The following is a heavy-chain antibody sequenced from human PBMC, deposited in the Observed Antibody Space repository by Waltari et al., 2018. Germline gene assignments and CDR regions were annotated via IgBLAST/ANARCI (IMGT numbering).Heavy chain of an antibody. Sequence: EEVGGYLVPPGGSLSLFCVGPGFTFGGYTIKWVRQTPGKGLEVISCISPAGYDKLYAASVKGRFTISRDNSKNTLYLEMGSLTAEDTAVYYCARDKGVEPATRFDYWGQGTLVTVSS. D-gene: IGHD2-15*01. CDR1: GFTFGGYT. CDR3: ARDKGVEPATRFDY. V-gene: IGHV3-64*07. CDR2: ISPAGYDK. J-gene: IGHJ4*02.